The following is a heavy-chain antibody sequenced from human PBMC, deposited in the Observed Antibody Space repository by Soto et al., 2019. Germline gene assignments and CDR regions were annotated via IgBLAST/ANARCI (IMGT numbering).Heavy chain of an antibody. J-gene: IGHJ5*02. V-gene: IGHV3-33*01. CDR2: IWYDGSNK. Sequence: QVQLVESGGGVVQPGRSLRLSCAASGFTFSSYGMHWVRQAPGKGLEWVAVIWYDGSNKYYADSVKGRFTISRDNSKKSLYLQMNGLRAEDTAVYYCARGGAVAGHGNWFDPWGQGTLVTVSS. CDR1: GFTFSSYG. CDR3: ARGGAVAGHGNWFDP. D-gene: IGHD6-19*01.